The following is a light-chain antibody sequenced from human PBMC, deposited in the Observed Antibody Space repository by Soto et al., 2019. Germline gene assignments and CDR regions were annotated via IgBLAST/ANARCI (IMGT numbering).Light chain of an antibody. CDR1: SSDVGGYNY. CDR2: EVS. CDR3: SSYTSSSPVV. J-gene: IGLJ2*01. V-gene: IGLV2-14*01. Sequence: QSVLTQPASVSGSPGQSITISCTGTSSDVGGYNYVSWYQQHPGKAPKLMIYEVSNRPSGVSNRFSGSKSGNTASLTISGLPADDEADYYCSSYTSSSPVVFGGGTKLTVL.